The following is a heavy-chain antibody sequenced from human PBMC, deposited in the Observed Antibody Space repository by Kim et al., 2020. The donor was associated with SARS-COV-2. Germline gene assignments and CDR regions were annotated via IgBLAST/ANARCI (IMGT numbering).Heavy chain of an antibody. CDR1: GGSISSSSYY. Sequence: SETLSLTCTASGGSISSSSYYWGWIRQPPGKGLEWIGSIYYSGSTYYNPSLKSRVTISVDTSKNQFSLILSSVTAADTAVYYCARHPTEVTQLMDVWGQGTTVTVSS. CDR3: ARHPTEVTQLMDV. J-gene: IGHJ6*02. D-gene: IGHD2-21*02. V-gene: IGHV4-39*01. CDR2: IYYSGST.